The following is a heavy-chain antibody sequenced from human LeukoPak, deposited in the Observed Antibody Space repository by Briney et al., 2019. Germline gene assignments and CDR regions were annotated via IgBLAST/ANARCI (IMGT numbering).Heavy chain of an antibody. CDR3: ATKSSGYNIFFDY. Sequence: PGGSLRLSCAASGFTFSSYAMSWVRQAPGKGLEWVSAISGSGGSTYYADSVKGRFTISRDNSKNTLYLQMNSLRAEDTAVYYCATKSSGYNIFFDYWGQGTLVTVSS. V-gene: IGHV3-23*01. CDR2: ISGSGGST. D-gene: IGHD3-22*01. CDR1: GFTFSSYA. J-gene: IGHJ4*02.